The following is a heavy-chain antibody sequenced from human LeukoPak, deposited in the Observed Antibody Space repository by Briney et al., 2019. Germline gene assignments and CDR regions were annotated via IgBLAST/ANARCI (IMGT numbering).Heavy chain of an antibody. CDR1: GFTFSDYY. CDR3: AKDEDSSSWKYYFDY. Sequence: GSLRLSCAASGFTFSDYYMSWIRQAPGKGLEWVSYISSSGSTIYYADSVKGRFTISRDNAKNSLYLQMNSLRAEDTAVYYCAKDEDSSSWKYYFDYWGQGTLVTVSS. V-gene: IGHV3-11*01. CDR2: ISSSGSTI. J-gene: IGHJ4*02. D-gene: IGHD6-13*01.